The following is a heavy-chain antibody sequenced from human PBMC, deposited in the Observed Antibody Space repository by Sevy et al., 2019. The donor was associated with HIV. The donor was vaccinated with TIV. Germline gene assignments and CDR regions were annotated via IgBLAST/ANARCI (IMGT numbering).Heavy chain of an antibody. CDR1: GYTFTSYG. CDR3: ARDSPRYYYDSSGYYYADAFDI. Sequence: ASVKVSCKASGYTFTSYGISWVRQAPGQGLEWMGWISAYNGNTNYAQKLQGRVTMTTDTSTSTAYMELRSLRSDDTAVYYCARDSPRYYYDSSGYYYADAFDIWGQGTMVTVSS. J-gene: IGHJ3*02. V-gene: IGHV1-18*04. D-gene: IGHD3-22*01. CDR2: ISAYNGNT.